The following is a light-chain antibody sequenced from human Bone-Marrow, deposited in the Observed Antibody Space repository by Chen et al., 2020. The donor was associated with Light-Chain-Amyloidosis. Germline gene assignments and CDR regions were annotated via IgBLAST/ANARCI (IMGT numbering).Light chain of an antibody. CDR2: DDI. Sequence: SYVLTQPSSVSVAPGQTATIACGGNNIGSTSVHWYQQPPGQAPLLVVYDDIDRPSGIPERLSGSNSGNTATLTISGVEAGDEADYYCRVWDRSSARPVFGGGTKLTVL. CDR1: NIGSTS. V-gene: IGLV3-21*02. CDR3: RVWDRSSARPV. J-gene: IGLJ3*02.